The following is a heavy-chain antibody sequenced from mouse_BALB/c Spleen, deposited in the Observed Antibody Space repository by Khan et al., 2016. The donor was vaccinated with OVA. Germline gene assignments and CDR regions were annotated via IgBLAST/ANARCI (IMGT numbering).Heavy chain of an antibody. CDR2: INPRSDYP. D-gene: IGHD2-14*01. Sequence: QVQLKESGAELARPGASVKMSCKASGYTFPSNTMPWVKQRPGRGLEWIGYINPRSDYPIYNQKFKDKATLTADISSTTAYMQLSSLTSDDSAVYYCARRTTGYAMDYWGQGTSVTVSS. CDR3: ARRTTGYAMDY. CDR1: GYTFPSNT. V-gene: IGHV1-4*01. J-gene: IGHJ4*01.